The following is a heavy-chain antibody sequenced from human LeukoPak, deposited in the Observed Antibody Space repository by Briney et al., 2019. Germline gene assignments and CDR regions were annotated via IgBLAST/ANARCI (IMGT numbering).Heavy chain of an antibody. Sequence: GGSLRLSCAASGFTFSSYGMHWVRQAPGKGLEWVAVISYDGSNKYYADSVKGRFTISRDNSKNTLYLQMNSLRAEDTAVYYCGKVGAPTTGRAWGKYYYYGMDVWGQGTTVTVSS. V-gene: IGHV3-30*18. CDR2: ISYDGSNK. CDR3: GKVGAPTTGRAWGKYYYYGMDV. D-gene: IGHD1-1*01. J-gene: IGHJ6*02. CDR1: GFTFSSYG.